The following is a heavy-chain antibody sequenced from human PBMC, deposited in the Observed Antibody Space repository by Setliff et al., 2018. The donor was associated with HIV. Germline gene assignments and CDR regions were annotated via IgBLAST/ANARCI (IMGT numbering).Heavy chain of an antibody. CDR2: ISWNSDSI. J-gene: IGHJ4*02. CDR1: GFNFKDFS. CDR3: TTYPNANIRY. D-gene: IGHD4-4*01. Sequence: SLRLSCAASGFNFKDFSMHWVRQRPGKGLEWVPGISWNSDSIAYADSVRGRFTISRDNAKNSLYLQMNSLRIEDTAVYYCTTYPNANIRYWGRGTLVTVSS. V-gene: IGHV3-9*01.